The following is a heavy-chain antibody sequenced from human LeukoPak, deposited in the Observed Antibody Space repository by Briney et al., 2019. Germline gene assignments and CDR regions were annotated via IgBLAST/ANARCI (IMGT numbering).Heavy chain of an antibody. V-gene: IGHV4-38-2*02. D-gene: IGHD3-10*01. Sequence: SETLSLTCTVSGYSISSGYYWGWIRQPPGKGLEWIGSIYHSGSTYYNPSLKSRVTISVDTSKNQFSLKLSSVTAADTAVYYCARARGLWFGEIDAFDIWGQGTMVTVSS. J-gene: IGHJ3*02. CDR3: ARARGLWFGEIDAFDI. CDR1: GYSISSGYY. CDR2: IYHSGST.